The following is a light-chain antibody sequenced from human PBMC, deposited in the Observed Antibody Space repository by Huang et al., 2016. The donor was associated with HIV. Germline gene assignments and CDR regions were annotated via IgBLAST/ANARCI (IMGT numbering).Light chain of an antibody. Sequence: RVTIACRASQGINKDLGWYQQKPGKAPKLLIYAASTLQTGAPSRFRGSGSGTDFTLSIRSLQPEDFATYYCLQDYSFPWTFGQGTKVEIK. CDR3: LQDYSFPWT. CDR2: AAS. J-gene: IGKJ1*01. CDR1: QGINKD. V-gene: IGKV1-6*01.